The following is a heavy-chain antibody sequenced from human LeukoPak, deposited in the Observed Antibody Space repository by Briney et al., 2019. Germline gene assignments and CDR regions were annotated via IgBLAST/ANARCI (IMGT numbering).Heavy chain of an antibody. CDR2: IYYSGST. CDR1: DGSISSSSYY. V-gene: IGHV4-39*07. Sequence: SETLSLTCTVSDGSISSSSYYWGWIRQPPGKGLEWIGNIYYSGSTYYNPSLKSRVTISVDTSKNQFSLQLNSVTPEDTAVYYCARDSSSWYVYFQHWGQGTLVTVSS. D-gene: IGHD6-13*01. CDR3: ARDSSSWYVYFQH. J-gene: IGHJ1*01.